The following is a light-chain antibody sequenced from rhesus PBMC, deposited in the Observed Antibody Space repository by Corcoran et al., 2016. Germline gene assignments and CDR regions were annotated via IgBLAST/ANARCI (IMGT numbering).Light chain of an antibody. J-gene: IGKJ1*01. V-gene: IGKV1-94*01. Sequence: DIQMTQSPSSLSASVGDRVTVTCRASQGINKALSWYQQKPGKAPTLRIYAASSLQTGVSSRFSGTGSGTDFTLTISSLQPEDVATYYCQQDYNTPWTFGQGTKVEIK. CDR1: QGINKA. CDR2: AAS. CDR3: QQDYNTPWT.